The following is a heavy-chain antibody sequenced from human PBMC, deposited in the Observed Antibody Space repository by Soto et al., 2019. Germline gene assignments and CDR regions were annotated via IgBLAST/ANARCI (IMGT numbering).Heavy chain of an antibody. Sequence: LGESLKISCKGSGYSFSSYWIGWVRQMPGKGLEWMGIIYPGDSDTTYSPSFQGQVTISADKSISTAYVQWSSLKASDTAMYYCVRLSLVAPCLDYWGQGTLVTVSS. CDR2: IYPGDSDT. CDR1: GYSFSSYW. CDR3: VRLSLVAPCLDY. J-gene: IGHJ4*02. V-gene: IGHV5-51*01.